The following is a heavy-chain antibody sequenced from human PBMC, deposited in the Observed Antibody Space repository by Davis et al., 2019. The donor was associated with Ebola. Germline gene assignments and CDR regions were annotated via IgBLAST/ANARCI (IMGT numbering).Heavy chain of an antibody. J-gene: IGHJ3*02. CDR2: INPNDGRT. Sequence: ASVKVSCKASGYTFTNYYMHWVRQAPGQGLEWMGMINPNDGRTIYAPSFRGRVTMTTDTSTTTIHLELTSLRSEDSAVYYCARTLWVGDGFDIWGQGAMVTVTS. V-gene: IGHV1-46*03. D-gene: IGHD5-24*01. CDR1: GYTFTNYY. CDR3: ARTLWVGDGFDI.